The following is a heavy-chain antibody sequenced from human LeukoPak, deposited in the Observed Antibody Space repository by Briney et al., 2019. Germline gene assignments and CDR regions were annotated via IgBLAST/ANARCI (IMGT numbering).Heavy chain of an antibody. CDR1: GFTFSSRDW. V-gene: IGHV3-7*03. Sequence: PGGSLRLSCVASGFTFSSRDWMTWVRQAPGKGLEWVANIKEDGNEKYYVESVKGRFTISRDNAKNSLYLQMNSLRSEDTALYYCARVGDPGIAASKDYWGQGTLVTVSS. J-gene: IGHJ4*02. CDR2: IKEDGNEK. D-gene: IGHD6-13*01. CDR3: ARVGDPGIAASKDY.